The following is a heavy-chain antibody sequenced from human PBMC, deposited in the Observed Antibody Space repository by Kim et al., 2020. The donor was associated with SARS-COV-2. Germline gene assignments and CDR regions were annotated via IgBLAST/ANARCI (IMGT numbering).Heavy chain of an antibody. J-gene: IGHJ6*02. D-gene: IGHD2-15*01. V-gene: IGHV3-53*01. Sequence: ADSVKGRITISRVNSRTTVHLQMNSLRVDDTAVYYCARDAGSYYYYSMDVWGPGTTVTVSS. CDR3: ARDAGSYYYYSMDV.